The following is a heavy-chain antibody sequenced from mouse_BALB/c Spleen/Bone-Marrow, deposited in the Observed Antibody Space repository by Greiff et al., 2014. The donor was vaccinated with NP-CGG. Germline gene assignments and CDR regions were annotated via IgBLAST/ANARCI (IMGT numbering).Heavy chain of an antibody. Sequence: EVKLQESGGGLVQPGGSRKLSCAASGFTFSSFGMHWVRQAPEKGLEWVAYISSDSSTIYYADTVKGRFTISRDNSKNTLFLQMTSLRSEDTAMYYCARSNYVGYYAMDYWGQGTSVTVSS. CDR1: GFTFSSFG. CDR3: ARSNYVGYYAMDY. CDR2: ISSDSSTI. J-gene: IGHJ4*01. D-gene: IGHD1-1*01. V-gene: IGHV5-17*02.